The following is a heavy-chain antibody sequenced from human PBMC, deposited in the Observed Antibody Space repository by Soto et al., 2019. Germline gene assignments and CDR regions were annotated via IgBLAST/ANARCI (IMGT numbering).Heavy chain of an antibody. J-gene: IGHJ4*02. CDR1: CGSIISGGYY. Sequence: SETLSLTCTFSCGSIISGGYYWSWIRQHPGKGLEWIGYIYYSATTYFNPSLKSRVTISLDTSKNQFSLRLTSVTAADMAVYYCARGRGDSSGLFFDYWGQGTLVTVSS. CDR3: ARGRGDSSGLFFDY. V-gene: IGHV4-31*03. D-gene: IGHD3-22*01. CDR2: IYYSATT.